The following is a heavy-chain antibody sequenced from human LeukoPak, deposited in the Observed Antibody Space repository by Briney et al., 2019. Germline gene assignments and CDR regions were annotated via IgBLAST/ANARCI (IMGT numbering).Heavy chain of an antibody. D-gene: IGHD3-10*01. Sequence: GGTLRLSCAASGFTFSSYGMSWVRQAPGKGLEWVSAISGSGGSTYYADSVKGRFTISRDNSKNTLYLQMNSLRAEDTAVYYCAKRPLDYYGSGSFDYWGQGTLVTVSS. CDR1: GFTFSSYG. CDR3: AKRPLDYYGSGSFDY. V-gene: IGHV3-23*01. J-gene: IGHJ4*02. CDR2: ISGSGGST.